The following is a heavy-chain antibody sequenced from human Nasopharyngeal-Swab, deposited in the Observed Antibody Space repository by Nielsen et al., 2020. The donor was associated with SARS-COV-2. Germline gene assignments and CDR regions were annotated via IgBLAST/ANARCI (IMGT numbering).Heavy chain of an antibody. Sequence: GESLKISCAASGFTIGSYYMSWLRQAPGKGLEWVAFIAHDASNEYYGDSVKGRFSISRDSSKNTLYLQMDSLRGEDTAVYYCARDAPAHYGAFYWGRGTLVTVSS. V-gene: IGHV3-30*03. J-gene: IGHJ4*02. D-gene: IGHD4-17*01. CDR2: IAHDASNE. CDR3: ARDAPAHYGAFY. CDR1: GFTIGSYY.